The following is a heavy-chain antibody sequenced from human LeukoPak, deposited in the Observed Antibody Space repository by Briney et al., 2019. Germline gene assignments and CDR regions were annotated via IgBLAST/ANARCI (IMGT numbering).Heavy chain of an antibody. V-gene: IGHV3-7*01. CDR1: GFTFSSYG. D-gene: IGHD3-3*01. Sequence: GGSLRLSCAASGFTFSSYGMHWVRQAPGKGLDWVASINHDGSAKYYVDAVKGRFTISRDNPKNALYLQMNTLRAEDTAVYYCAQILGELLGGDQWGQGTLVTVSS. CDR3: AQILGELLGGDQ. J-gene: IGHJ4*02. CDR2: INHDGSAK.